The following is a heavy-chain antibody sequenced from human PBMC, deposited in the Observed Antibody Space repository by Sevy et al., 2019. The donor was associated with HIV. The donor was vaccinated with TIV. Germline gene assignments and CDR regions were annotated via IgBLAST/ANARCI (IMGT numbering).Heavy chain of an antibody. CDR3: ARDHVKDGKGGDYYYHVMEV. D-gene: IGHD3-16*01. J-gene: IGHJ6*02. V-gene: IGHV3-11*01. Sequence: GESLKISCTASGFTLSDYYMSWIRQAPGKGLQWISYISGSDDSGGDDTIYYADSVKGRFTISRDNAKNSLYLQMSSLRADDTAVYYCARDHVKDGKGGDYYYHVMEVWGRGTTVTVSS. CDR1: GFTLSDYY. CDR2: ISGSDDSGGDDTI.